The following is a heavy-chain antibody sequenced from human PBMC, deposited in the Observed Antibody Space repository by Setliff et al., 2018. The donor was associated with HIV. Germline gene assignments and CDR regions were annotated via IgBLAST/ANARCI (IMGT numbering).Heavy chain of an antibody. J-gene: IGHJ3*01. CDR2: ISYSGSAI. CDR1: GFTSINYE. CDR3: AKQRYYDGNDGFDV. D-gene: IGHD3-3*01. V-gene: IGHV3-48*03. Sequence: PGGSLRLSCTASGFTSINYEMNWVRQAPGKGLEWVAYISYSGSAIHYADSVKGRFTISRDNSKNTLFLQMDSLRAEDTALYYCAKQRYYDGNDGFDVWGQGTMVTVSS.